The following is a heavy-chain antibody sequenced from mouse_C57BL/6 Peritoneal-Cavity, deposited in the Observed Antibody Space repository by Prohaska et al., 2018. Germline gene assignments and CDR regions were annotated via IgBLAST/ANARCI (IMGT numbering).Heavy chain of an antibody. J-gene: IGHJ4*01. CDR3: AELLWDY. Sequence: VKLLLSAGGLVQTGGSMKLSCAASGIDFSRYWMSWVRRAPGKRLEWIGEITPDSRTINYVPYRKATLIISIVPATHSLYLAIRIVGFVSTDSSCCAELLWDYWGQGTTVTVSS. V-gene: IGHV4-1*01. CDR1: GIDFSRYW. CDR2: ITPDSRTI.